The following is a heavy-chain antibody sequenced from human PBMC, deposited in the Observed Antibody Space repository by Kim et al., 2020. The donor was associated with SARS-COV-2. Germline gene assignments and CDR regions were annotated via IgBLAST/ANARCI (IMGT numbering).Heavy chain of an antibody. CDR3: ARGAFEGYGDSNDAFDI. CDR1: GFTFSSYE. CDR2: ISSSGSTM. V-gene: IGHV3-48*03. J-gene: IGHJ3*02. D-gene: IGHD4-17*01. Sequence: GGSLRLSCAASGFTFSSYEMNWVRQAPGKGLEWVSYISSSGSTMFYADSVKGRFTISRDNAKNSLYLQMNSLRADDTALYYCARGAFEGYGDSNDAFDIWGQGTMVTVSS.